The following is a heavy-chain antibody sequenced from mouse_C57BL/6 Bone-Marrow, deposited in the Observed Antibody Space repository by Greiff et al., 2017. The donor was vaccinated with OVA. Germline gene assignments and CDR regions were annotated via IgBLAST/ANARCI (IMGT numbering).Heavy chain of an antibody. J-gene: IGHJ4*01. CDR3: ASRRWDYGSSYYAMDY. CDR2: INPYNGGT. Sequence: EVQLQQSGPVLVKPGASVKMSCKASGYTFTDYYMNWVKQSHGKSLEWIGVINPYNGGTSYNQKFKGKATLTVDKSSSTAYMELNSLTSEDSAVYYCASRRWDYGSSYYAMDYWGQGTSVTVSS. CDR1: GYTFTDYY. V-gene: IGHV1-19*01. D-gene: IGHD1-1*01.